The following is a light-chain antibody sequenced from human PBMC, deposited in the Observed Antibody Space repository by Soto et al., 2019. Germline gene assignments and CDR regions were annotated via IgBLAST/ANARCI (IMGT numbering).Light chain of an antibody. V-gene: IGKV1-39*01. CDR1: QSIRTY. J-gene: IGKJ1*01. CDR2: AAS. Sequence: DFQMTQSPSSLSASIGDRVTITCRASQSIRTYLNWYQQKPGKAPQLLIYAASRLQSGVPSRFSGSGSGTDFTLTISSLQPEDFATYYCQQSYSTMATFGQGTKVAIK. CDR3: QQSYSTMAT.